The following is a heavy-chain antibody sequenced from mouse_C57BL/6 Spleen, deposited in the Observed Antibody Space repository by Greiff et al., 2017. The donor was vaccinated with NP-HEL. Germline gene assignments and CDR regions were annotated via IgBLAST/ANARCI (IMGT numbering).Heavy chain of an antibody. CDR1: GYTFTSYW. J-gene: IGHJ4*01. CDR3: ARSPVLGGEDYYAMDY. Sequence: QVQLQQPGAELVMPGASVKLSCKASGYTFTSYWMHWVKQRSGQGLEWIGEIVPSDSYTNYNQKFKGKSTLTVDKSSSTAYMQLSSLTSRDSAVYYGARSPVLGGEDYYAMDYWGQGTSVTVSS. CDR2: IVPSDSYT. V-gene: IGHV1-69*01.